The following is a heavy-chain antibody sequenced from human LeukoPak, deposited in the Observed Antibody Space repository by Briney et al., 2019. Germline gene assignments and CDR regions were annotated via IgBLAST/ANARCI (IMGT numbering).Heavy chain of an antibody. CDR2: ISGSGAGT. D-gene: IGHD6-13*01. V-gene: IGHV3-23*01. CDR1: GGXFSGYY. Sequence: ETLSLTCAVYGGXFSGYYCSWIRQPPGKGLEWLSAISGSGAGTYYADSVKGRFTISRDNSKNTLYLQMNSLRAEDTALYYCAKDQVIAAAANSDYWGQGTLVTVSS. J-gene: IGHJ4*02. CDR3: AKDQVIAAAANSDY.